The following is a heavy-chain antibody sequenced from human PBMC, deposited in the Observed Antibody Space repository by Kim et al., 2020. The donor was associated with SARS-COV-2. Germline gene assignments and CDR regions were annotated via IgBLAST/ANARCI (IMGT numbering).Heavy chain of an antibody. D-gene: IGHD2-2*01. J-gene: IGHJ4*02. Sequence: VKGRFTISRDNAKNTVYLQMNSLRAEDTALYYCAKAHSPGSYYAGSFDYWGQGTMVTVSS. CDR3: AKAHSPGSYYAGSFDY. V-gene: IGHV3-33*06.